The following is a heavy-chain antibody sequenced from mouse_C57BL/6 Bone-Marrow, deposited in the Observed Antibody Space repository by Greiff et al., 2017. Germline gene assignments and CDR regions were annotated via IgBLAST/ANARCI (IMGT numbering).Heavy chain of an antibody. CDR2: IRLKSDNYAT. J-gene: IGHJ3*01. Sequence: VQLKESGGGLVQPGGSMKLSCVASGFTFSNYWMNWVRQSPEKGLEWVAQIRLKSDNYATHYAESVKGRFTISRDDSKSSVYLQMNNLRAEDTGIYHCTDDTFAYWGQGTLVTVSA. D-gene: IGHD2-12*01. V-gene: IGHV6-3*01. CDR3: TDDTFAY. CDR1: GFTFSNYW.